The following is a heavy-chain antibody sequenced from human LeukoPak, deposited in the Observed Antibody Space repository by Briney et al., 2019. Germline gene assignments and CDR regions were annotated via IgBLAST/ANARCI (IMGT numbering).Heavy chain of an antibody. CDR1: GDSISSSSYY. J-gene: IGHJ4*02. CDR3: ARDKKTIYYYDSSGYWED. CDR2: IYYSGST. Sequence: SETLSLSCTVSGDSISSSSYYWGWIRQPPGKGLEWIVSIYYSGSTYYNPSLKSRVTISVDTSKNQFSLKLSSVTAADTAVYYCARDKKTIYYYDSSGYWEDWGQGTLVTVSS. V-gene: IGHV4-39*07. D-gene: IGHD3-22*01.